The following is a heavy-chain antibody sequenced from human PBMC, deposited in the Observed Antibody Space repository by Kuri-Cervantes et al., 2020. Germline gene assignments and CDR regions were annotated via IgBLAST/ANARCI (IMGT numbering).Heavy chain of an antibody. V-gene: IGHV3-30*03. CDR1: GFTFSSYG. J-gene: IGHJ4*02. D-gene: IGHD1-1*01. CDR2: ISYDGSNK. CDR3: ARGVGTTQGKYFFDC. Sequence: GESLKISCAASGFTFSSYGMHWVRQAPGKGLEWVAVISYDGSNKYYADSVKGRLTISRGNSKNTLYLQMNSLRAEDTAVYYCARGVGTTQGKYFFDCWGQGTLVTVSS.